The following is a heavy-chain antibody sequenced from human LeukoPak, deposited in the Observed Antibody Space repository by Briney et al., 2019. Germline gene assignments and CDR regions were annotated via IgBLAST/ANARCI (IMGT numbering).Heavy chain of an antibody. CDR3: AKISPYGGNSA. CDR2: ISGNGGST. CDR1: GFTFSTYA. J-gene: IGHJ4*02. D-gene: IGHD4-23*01. Sequence: GGSLRLSCAASGFTFSTYAMSWVRQAPGKGLEWVSAISGNGGSTYYADSVKGRFTISRDNSKNTLYLQMNSLRAEDTAVYYCAKISPYGGNSAWGQGTLVTVSS. V-gene: IGHV3-23*01.